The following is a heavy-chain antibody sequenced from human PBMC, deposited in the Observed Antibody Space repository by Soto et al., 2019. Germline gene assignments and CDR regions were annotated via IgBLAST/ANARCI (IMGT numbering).Heavy chain of an antibody. J-gene: IGHJ4*02. Sequence: EVQLVESGGGLIQPGGSLRLSCAASGFTVSNNYMSWVRQAPGKGLEWVSVVYSDGSTYYADSVKGRFTISRDNSKNTVYLQMNSLRAEDTAVYYCARGATVVTPKSDDYWAQGTLVTVSS. CDR2: VYSDGST. CDR3: ARGATVVTPKSDDY. D-gene: IGHD4-17*01. CDR1: GFTVSNNY. V-gene: IGHV3-53*01.